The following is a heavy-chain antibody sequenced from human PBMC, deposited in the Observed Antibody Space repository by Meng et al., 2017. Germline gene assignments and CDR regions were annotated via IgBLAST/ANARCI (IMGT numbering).Heavy chain of an antibody. J-gene: IGHJ4*02. Sequence: QVQLHQAGPALVKPSQPLSRPCAISGDSVSSNTAAWNWFRQSPSGGLECLGRTYYRSMWYFDYVPSVTGRITVNPDTPNNQFSLHLSSVTPDDTGIYYCARDPGCTLDYWGQGILVTVSS. CDR3: ARDPGCTLDY. CDR2: TYYRSMWYF. D-gene: IGHD2-8*01. CDR1: GDSVSSNTAA. V-gene: IGHV6-1*01.